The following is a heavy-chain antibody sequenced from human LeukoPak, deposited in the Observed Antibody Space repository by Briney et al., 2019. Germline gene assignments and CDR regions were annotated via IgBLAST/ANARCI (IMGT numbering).Heavy chain of an antibody. V-gene: IGHV4-59*08. CDR1: GXSISSYY. CDR2: IYYSGST. CDR3: ARGVRIEYSSSSRNWYFDL. D-gene: IGHD6-6*01. Sequence: SETLSLTWTVSGXSISSYYWSWISQPPGKGLEWIGYIYYSGSTNYNPSLKSRVTISVDTSKNQFFLKLSSVTAADTAVYYCARGVRIEYSSSSRNWYFDLWGRGTLVTVSS. J-gene: IGHJ2*01.